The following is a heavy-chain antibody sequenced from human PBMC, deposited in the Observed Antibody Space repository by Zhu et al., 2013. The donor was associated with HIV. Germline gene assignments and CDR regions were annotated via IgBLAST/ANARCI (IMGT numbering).Heavy chain of an antibody. J-gene: IGHJ4*02. Sequence: QVQLQESGPRLVKPSGTLSLTCAVSGGSIGSSNWWSWVRQPPGKGLEWIGEINHSGSTNYNPSLKSRVTISVDTSKNQFSLKLSSVTAADTAVYYCAGGGVTDFDYWGQGTLVTVSS. V-gene: IGHV4-4*02. D-gene: IGHD1-20*01. CDR3: AGGGVTDFDY. CDR2: INHSGST. CDR1: GGSIGSSNW.